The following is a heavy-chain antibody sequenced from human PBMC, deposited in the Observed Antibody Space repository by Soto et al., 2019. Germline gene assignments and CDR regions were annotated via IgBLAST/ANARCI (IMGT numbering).Heavy chain of an antibody. CDR2: LSSSSSYI. Sequence: GWSLRLSCEASGFTFSSYSMNWVRQATGKGLEWVSSLSSSSSYIYYADSVKGRFTISRDNSKNTLYLQMNSLRAEDTAVYYCAKGGPLGQQPLEWFDPWGQGTLVTVSS. V-gene: IGHV3-21*04. CDR3: AKGGPLGQQPLEWFDP. CDR1: GFTFSSYS. J-gene: IGHJ5*02. D-gene: IGHD6-13*01.